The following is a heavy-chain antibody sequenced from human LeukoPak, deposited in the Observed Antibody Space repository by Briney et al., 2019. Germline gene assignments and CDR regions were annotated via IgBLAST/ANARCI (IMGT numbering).Heavy chain of an antibody. CDR2: IYPDDSDT. J-gene: IGHJ4*02. Sequence: GESLKISCKGSGYSFTSYWIGWVRQMPGKGLEWMGIIYPDDSDTTYSPSFQGQVTISADKSISTAYLQWSSLKASDTAMYYCARHHNGIAAAGDYWGQGTLVTVSS. CDR3: ARHHNGIAAAGDY. D-gene: IGHD6-13*01. V-gene: IGHV5-51*01. CDR1: GYSFTSYW.